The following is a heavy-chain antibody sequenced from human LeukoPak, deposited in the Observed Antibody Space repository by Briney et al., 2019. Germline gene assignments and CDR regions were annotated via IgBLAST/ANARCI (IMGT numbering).Heavy chain of an antibody. J-gene: IGHJ5*02. D-gene: IGHD3-3*01. CDR3: ARGELDFWSGYYHPKHWFDP. Sequence: SETLSLTCAVYGGSLSGYYWSWIRQPPGKGLEWIGEINHSGSTNYNPSLKSRVTISVDTSKNQFSLKLSSVTAADTAVYYCARGELDFWSGYYHPKHWFDPWGQGTLVTVSS. CDR2: INHSGST. CDR1: GGSLSGYY. V-gene: IGHV4-34*01.